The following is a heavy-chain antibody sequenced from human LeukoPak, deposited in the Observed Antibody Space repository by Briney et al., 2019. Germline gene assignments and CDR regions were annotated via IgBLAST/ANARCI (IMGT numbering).Heavy chain of an antibody. CDR3: ARDNLAAAEVY. CDR1: GGTFSSYA. CDR2: IIPTLGIA. V-gene: IGHV1-69*04. D-gene: IGHD6-13*01. J-gene: IGHJ4*02. Sequence: ASVKLSCKACGGTFSSYAISWVRQAPGQGLEWMGRIIPTLGIANYAQKFQGRVTITADKSTSTAYMELSSLRSEDTAVYYCARDNLAAAEVYWGQGTLVTVSS.